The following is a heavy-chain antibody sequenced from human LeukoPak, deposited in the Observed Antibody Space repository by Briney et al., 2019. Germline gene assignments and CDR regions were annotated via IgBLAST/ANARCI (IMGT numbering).Heavy chain of an antibody. CDR1: GYTFRSYA. CDR2: ISAYKGNT. J-gene: IGHJ4*02. Sequence: ASVKVSCQASGYTFRSYAISWVRQAPGQGLEWMGCISAYKGNTNYAQNLQGRVTMTTDTTTSTAYMEMRSLRSDGTAVYYCARDPVGYCSSSSCYTGGDFDYWGQGTLVTVSS. CDR3: ARDPVGYCSSSSCYTGGDFDY. V-gene: IGHV1-18*01. D-gene: IGHD2-2*02.